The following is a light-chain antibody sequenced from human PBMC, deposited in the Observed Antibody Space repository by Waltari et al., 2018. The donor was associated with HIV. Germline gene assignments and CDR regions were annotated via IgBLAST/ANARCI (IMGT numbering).Light chain of an antibody. CDR2: DVS. Sequence: QSALTQPDSGSGTQHGQSTTLSCTVTSSDVGGYTYVSWYQQHPGKAPKLMIYDVSKRPSGVSNRFSGSKSGNTASLTISGLQAEDEADYYCCSYVRSSTFAVFGGGTKLTVL. J-gene: IGLJ2*01. CDR3: CSYVRSSTFAV. CDR1: SSDVGGYTY. V-gene: IGLV2-23*02.